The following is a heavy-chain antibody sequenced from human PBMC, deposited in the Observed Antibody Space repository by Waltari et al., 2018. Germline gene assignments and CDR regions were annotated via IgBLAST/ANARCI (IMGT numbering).Heavy chain of an antibody. CDR1: GGSFSGYY. CDR3: ARGSEYSSSAGWFDP. CDR2: INHRGST. Sequence: QVQLQQWGAGLLKPSETLSLTCAVYGGSFSGYYWSWIRQPPGKGLEWIGEINHRGSTNYNPSLKSRVTISVDTSKNQFSLKLSSVTAADTAVYYCARGSEYSSSAGWFDPWGQGTLVTVSS. D-gene: IGHD6-6*01. J-gene: IGHJ5*02. V-gene: IGHV4-34*01.